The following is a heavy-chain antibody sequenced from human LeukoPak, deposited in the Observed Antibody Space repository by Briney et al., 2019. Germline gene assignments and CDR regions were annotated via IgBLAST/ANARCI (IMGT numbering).Heavy chain of an antibody. CDR3: ARESEGGTGTSCPDY. J-gene: IGHJ4*02. D-gene: IGHD2-2*01. Sequence: GGSLSLSCAASGFIFSSDDMDWVRQAPGRGLEWVAGIQSNGRNKYYVDSVKGRFAISRDNSKSTLYLQVNSLRVEDTALYYCARESEGGTGTSCPDYWGQGTLVTVSS. V-gene: IGHV3-33*05. CDR1: GFIFSSDD. CDR2: IQSNGRNK.